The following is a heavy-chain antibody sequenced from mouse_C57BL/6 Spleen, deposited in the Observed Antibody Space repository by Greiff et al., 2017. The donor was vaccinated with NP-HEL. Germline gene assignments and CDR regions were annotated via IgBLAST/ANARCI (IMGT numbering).Heavy chain of an antibody. Sequence: VQLQQSGAELVRPGTSVKMSCKASGYTFTNYWIGWEKQRPGHGLEWIGDIYPGGGYTNYNEKFKGKATLTADKSSSTAYMQFSSLTSEDSAIYYCARSTTVVYFDYWGQGTTLTVSS. CDR1: GYTFTNYW. CDR3: ARSTTVVYFDY. CDR2: IYPGGGYT. V-gene: IGHV1-63*01. D-gene: IGHD1-1*01. J-gene: IGHJ2*01.